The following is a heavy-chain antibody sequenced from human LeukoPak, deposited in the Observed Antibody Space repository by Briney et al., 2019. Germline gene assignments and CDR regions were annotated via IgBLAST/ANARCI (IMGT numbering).Heavy chain of an antibody. J-gene: IGHJ4*02. CDR1: GGSISSSSYY. V-gene: IGHV4-39*07. CDR3: AKKVRDYYGSGSL. D-gene: IGHD3-10*01. CDR2: IYYSGST. Sequence: SETLSLTCTVSGGSISSSSYYWGWIRQPPGKGLEWIGSIYYSGSTYYNPSLKSRVTISVDTSKNQFSLKLSSVTAADTAVYYCAKKVRDYYGSGSLWGQGTLVTVSS.